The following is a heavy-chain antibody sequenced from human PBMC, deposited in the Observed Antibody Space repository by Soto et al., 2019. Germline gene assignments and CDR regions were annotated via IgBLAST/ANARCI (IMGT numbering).Heavy chain of an antibody. J-gene: IGHJ6*02. CDR2: IYPGDSDT. Sequence: GESLKISCKGSGYSFTSYWIGWVRQMRGKGLEWMGIIYPGDSDTRYSPSFQGQVTISADKSISTAYLQWSSLKASDTAMYYCAILDTGISGSSSYYYYGMDVWGQGTTVTVSS. CDR3: AILDTGISGSSSYYYYGMDV. CDR1: GYSFTSYW. V-gene: IGHV5-51*01. D-gene: IGHD3-3*02.